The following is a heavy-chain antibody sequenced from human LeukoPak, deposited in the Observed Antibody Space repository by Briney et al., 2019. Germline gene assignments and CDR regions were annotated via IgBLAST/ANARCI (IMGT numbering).Heavy chain of an antibody. CDR1: GFTFSSYG. V-gene: IGHV3-30*02. CDR3: AGGVVPAALITWAAFDI. CDR2: IRYDGSNK. Sequence: GGSLRLSCAASGFTFSSYGMHWVRQAPGKGLEWVAFIRYDGSNKYYADSVKGRFTISRDNSKNTLYLQMNSLRAEDTAVYYCAGGVVPAALITWAAFDIWGQGTMVTVSS. J-gene: IGHJ3*02. D-gene: IGHD2-2*01.